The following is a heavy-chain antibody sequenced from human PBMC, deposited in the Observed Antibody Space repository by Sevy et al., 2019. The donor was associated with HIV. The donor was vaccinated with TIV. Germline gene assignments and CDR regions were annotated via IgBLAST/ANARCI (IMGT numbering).Heavy chain of an antibody. Sequence: GGSLRLSCAASGFTFSSYAMSWVRQAPGKGLEWVSAISGSGSSTYYADSVKGRFTISRDNSKNTLYLQMNSLRAEDTAVSYCASKGYGGIIVFDAFDIWGQGTMVTVSS. CDR3: ASKGYGGIIVFDAFDI. J-gene: IGHJ3*02. CDR1: GFTFSSYA. V-gene: IGHV3-23*01. D-gene: IGHD2-15*01. CDR2: ISGSGSST.